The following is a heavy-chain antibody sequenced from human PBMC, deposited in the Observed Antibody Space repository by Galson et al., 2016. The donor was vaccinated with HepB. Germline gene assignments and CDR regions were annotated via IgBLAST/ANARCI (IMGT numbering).Heavy chain of an antibody. Sequence: SLRLSCAASGFTFSSYSIHWVRQAPGKGLEWVAVISKNGRAISYADSVKGRFTISRDNSKNTVYLQMNSLRTEYTSLYYCSKEHGTGWPNLDYWGQGALVTVS. V-gene: IGHV3-30*18. CDR1: GFTFSSYS. CDR3: SKEHGTGWPNLDY. CDR2: ISKNGRAI. D-gene: IGHD6-19*01. J-gene: IGHJ4*02.